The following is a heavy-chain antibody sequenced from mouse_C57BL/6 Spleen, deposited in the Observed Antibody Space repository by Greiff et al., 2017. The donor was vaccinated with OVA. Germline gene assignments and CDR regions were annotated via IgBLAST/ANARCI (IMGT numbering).Heavy chain of an antibody. Sequence: VQLQQSGGGLVKPGGSLKLSCAASGFTFSSYAMSWVRQTPEKRLEWVATISDGGSYTYYPDNVKGRFTISRDNAKNNLYLQMSHLKSEDTAMYYCARDSITTVYAMDYWGQGTSVTVSS. V-gene: IGHV5-4*01. CDR3: ARDSITTVYAMDY. CDR2: ISDGGSYT. D-gene: IGHD1-1*01. J-gene: IGHJ4*01. CDR1: GFTFSSYA.